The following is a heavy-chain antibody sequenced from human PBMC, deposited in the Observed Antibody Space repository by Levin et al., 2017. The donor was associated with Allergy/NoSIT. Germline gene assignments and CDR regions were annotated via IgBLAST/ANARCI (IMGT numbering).Heavy chain of an antibody. V-gene: IGHV3-30*09. CDR2: MSDDGTTK. CDR3: TRLDY. J-gene: IGHJ4*02. Sequence: GGSLRLSCAASGFSFSTYVFHWVRQAPGKGLEWVAVMSDDGTTKFYADPVKGRFAISRDNSNNTVYLHMKSLRTDDSAVYYCTRLDYWGLGTLVAVSS. D-gene: IGHD6-25*01. CDR1: GFSFSTYV.